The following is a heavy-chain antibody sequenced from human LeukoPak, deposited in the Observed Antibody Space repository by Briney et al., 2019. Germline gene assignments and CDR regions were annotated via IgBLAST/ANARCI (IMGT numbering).Heavy chain of an antibody. Sequence: SETLTLTCAVSGVFLTTHYWAWVRQPPGRGLEWIGRVHSTGSTNYSPYFESRGSMTVNTSKNQLPLLLMTVAVAHSAMDYYWVYCNNASCCYFNGGSEIWGHGTMVTVSS. V-gene: IGHV4-4*07. D-gene: IGHD2-2*01. CDR2: VHSTGST. J-gene: IGHJ3*02. CDR1: GVFLTTHY. CDR3: WVYCNNASCCYFNGGSEI.